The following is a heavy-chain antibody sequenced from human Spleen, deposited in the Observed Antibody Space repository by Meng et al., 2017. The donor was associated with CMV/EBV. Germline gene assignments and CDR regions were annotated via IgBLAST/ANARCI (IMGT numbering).Heavy chain of an antibody. D-gene: IGHD5-12*01. CDR2: FHTSGST. CDR3: ARDEGPYIAALGY. V-gene: IGHV4-4*07. Sequence: QVQLQESGPGLVKPSETLSRICIVSGGSISSHYWSWIRQPAGKGLEWIGRFHTSGSTYYKPSLKSRVTMSVDTSKNQFSLKVRSVTAADTAVYYCARDEGPYIAALGYWGQGILVTVSS. CDR1: GGSISSHY. J-gene: IGHJ4*02.